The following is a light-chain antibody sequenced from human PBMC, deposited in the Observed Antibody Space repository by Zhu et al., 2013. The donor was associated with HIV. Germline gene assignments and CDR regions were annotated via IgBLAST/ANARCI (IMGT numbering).Light chain of an antibody. CDR1: RSNIASNY. V-gene: IGLV1-47*01. CDR3: AVWDDSLTGWV. Sequence: QSVLTQPPSASGTPGQGVAISCSGSRSNIASNYVYWYQHLPGTAPNLLIYRNNQRPSGVPDRFSASKSGTSASLAISGLRSEDEADYYCAVWDDSLTGWVFGGGTKLTVL. CDR2: RNN. J-gene: IGLJ3*02.